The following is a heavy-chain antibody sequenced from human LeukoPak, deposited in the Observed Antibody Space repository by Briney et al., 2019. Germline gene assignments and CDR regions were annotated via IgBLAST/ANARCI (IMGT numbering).Heavy chain of an antibody. D-gene: IGHD3-3*01. Sequence: ASVKVSCKASGYTFTSYGISWVRQSPGQGLEWMGWIIAYNGNTNYAQKLQGRVTMTTDTSTSTASMELRSLRSDDTAVYYCARDHTGIWYYDFWSGYTRPPNDAFDIWGQGTMVTVSS. V-gene: IGHV1-18*01. J-gene: IGHJ3*02. CDR3: ARDHTGIWYYDFWSGYTRPPNDAFDI. CDR1: GYTFTSYG. CDR2: IIAYNGNT.